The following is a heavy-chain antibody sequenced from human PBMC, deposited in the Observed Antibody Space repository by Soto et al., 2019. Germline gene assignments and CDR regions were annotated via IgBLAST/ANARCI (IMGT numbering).Heavy chain of an antibody. CDR3: ERLVVTAIRAVWFDP. D-gene: IGHD2-21*02. V-gene: IGHV4-39*01. CDR2: IYYSGST. CDR1: GGSISSSSYY. Sequence: SESLSLTCTVSGGSISSSSYYWGWIRQPPGKGLEWIGSIYYSGSTYYNPSLKSRVTISVDTSKNQFSLKLSSVTAADTAVYYCERLVVTAIRAVWFDPWGQGTLVTVSS. J-gene: IGHJ5*02.